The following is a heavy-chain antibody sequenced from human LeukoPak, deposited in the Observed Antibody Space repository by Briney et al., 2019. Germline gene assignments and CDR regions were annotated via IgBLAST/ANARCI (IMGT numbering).Heavy chain of an antibody. CDR1: GGSISSYY. CDR3: ARANRIAVAGTYYFDY. V-gene: IGHV4-4*07. D-gene: IGHD6-19*01. Sequence: SETLSLTCTVSGGSISSYYWSWIRQPPGKGLEWIGRIYTSGSTNYNPSLKSRVTMSVDTSKNQFSLKLSSVTAADTAVYYCARANRIAVAGTYYFDYWGQGTLVTVSS. J-gene: IGHJ4*02. CDR2: IYTSGST.